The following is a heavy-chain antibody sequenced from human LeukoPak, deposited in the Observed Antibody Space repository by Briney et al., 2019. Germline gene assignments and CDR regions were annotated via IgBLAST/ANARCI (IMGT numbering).Heavy chain of an antibody. CDR2: INHSGST. CDR1: GGSFSGYY. Sequence: KPSETLSLTCAVYGGSFSGYYWSWIRQPPGKGLEWIGEINHSGSTNYNPSLKSRVTISVDTSKNQFSLKLSSVTAADTAVYYCARYTQNYYDSSGYPGPSVGFDPWGQGTLVTVSS. D-gene: IGHD3-22*01. J-gene: IGHJ5*02. CDR3: ARYTQNYYDSSGYPGPSVGFDP. V-gene: IGHV4-34*01.